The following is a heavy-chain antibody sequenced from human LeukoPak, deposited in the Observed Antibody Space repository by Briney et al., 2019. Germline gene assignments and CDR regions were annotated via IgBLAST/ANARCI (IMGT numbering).Heavy chain of an antibody. J-gene: IGHJ6*02. CDR1: GGSISSYY. D-gene: IGHD3-16*02. CDR3: ARFSFIGYYYYGMDV. Sequence: PSETLSLTCTVSGGSISSYYWSWIRQPAGKGLEWIGRIYTSGSTNYNPSLKSRVTMSVDTSKNQFSLKLSSVTVADTAVYYCARFSFIGYYYYGMDVWGQGTTVTVSS. V-gene: IGHV4-4*07. CDR2: IYTSGST.